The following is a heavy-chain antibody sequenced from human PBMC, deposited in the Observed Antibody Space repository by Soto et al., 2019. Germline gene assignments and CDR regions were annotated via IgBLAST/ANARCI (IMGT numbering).Heavy chain of an antibody. CDR2: ISWNSGSI. J-gene: IGHJ6*02. V-gene: IGHV3-9*01. Sequence: EVQLVESGGGLVQPGRSLRLSCAASGFTFDDYAMHWVRQAPGKGLEWVSGISWNSGSIGYADSVKGRFTISRDNAKNSLYLQMNSLRAEDTALYYCAETGTSGGMDVWGQGTTVTVSS. CDR1: GFTFDDYA. CDR3: AETGTSGGMDV. D-gene: IGHD1-1*01.